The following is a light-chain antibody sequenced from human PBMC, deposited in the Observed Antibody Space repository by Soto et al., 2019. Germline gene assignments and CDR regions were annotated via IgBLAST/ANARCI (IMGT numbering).Light chain of an antibody. CDR2: SNN. V-gene: IGLV1-44*01. J-gene: IGLJ1*01. CDR3: AACDDSLNGYV. Sequence: QSVLTQPPSASGTPGQRVTISCSGSSSNIGSNTVNWYQQLPGTAPKLLIYSNNQRPSGVPDRFSGSKSGTSASLAISGLQSEDEADYYCAACDDSLNGYVFGTGTKV. CDR1: SSNIGSNT.